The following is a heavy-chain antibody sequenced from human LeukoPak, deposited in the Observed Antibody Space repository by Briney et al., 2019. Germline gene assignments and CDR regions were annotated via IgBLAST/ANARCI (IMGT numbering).Heavy chain of an antibody. J-gene: IGHJ4*02. D-gene: IGHD4-23*01. Sequence: GGSLRLSCAASGFTFEHYGMHWVRQVPGKGLEWVSYITWNSGHKGYADSVKGRFAISRDNAKNSMYLQMNSLTGDDTAFYYCAKASDYGGNEFDYWGQGALVTVSS. CDR2: ITWNSGHK. CDR1: GFTFEHYG. V-gene: IGHV3-9*01. CDR3: AKASDYGGNEFDY.